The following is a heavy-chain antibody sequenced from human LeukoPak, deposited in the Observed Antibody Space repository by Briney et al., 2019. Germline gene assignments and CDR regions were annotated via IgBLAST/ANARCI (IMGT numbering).Heavy chain of an antibody. CDR2: ISGSGGRT. J-gene: IGHJ4*02. CDR3: AKDGQL. Sequence: HSGGSLRLSCVVSGFTFSSYAMSWVRQAPGKGLEWVSGISGSGGRTYYAHSVKGRVTIYRDNSKNTLYLQMTSLRAGDTDLYYCAKDGQLWGQGTLVTVSS. CDR1: GFTFSSYA. D-gene: IGHD5-24*01. V-gene: IGHV3-23*01.